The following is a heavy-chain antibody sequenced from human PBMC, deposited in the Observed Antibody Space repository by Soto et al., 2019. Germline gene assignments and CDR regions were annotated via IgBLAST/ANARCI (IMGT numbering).Heavy chain of an antibody. CDR1: GYTFTSYY. CDR2: INPSGGST. CDR3: ARGGISSSWYFY. J-gene: IGHJ4*02. V-gene: IGHV1-46*01. Sequence: RASVTVSCKASGYTFTSYYMHWVRQAPGQGLEWMGIINPSGGSTSYPQKFQCRDTMTRDTSTSTVYMELSSLRSEATAVYYCARGGISSSWYFYWGQGTLVTVYS. D-gene: IGHD6-13*01.